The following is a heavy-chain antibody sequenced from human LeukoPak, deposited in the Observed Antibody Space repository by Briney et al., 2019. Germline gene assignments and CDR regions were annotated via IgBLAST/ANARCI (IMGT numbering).Heavy chain of an antibody. J-gene: IGHJ5*02. CDR1: GGSIGSYY. Sequence: SETLSLTCTVSGGSIGSYYWSWIRQPPGKGLEWIGYIYYSGSTNYNPSLKSRVTITVDTSKNQFSLKLSSVTAADTAVYYCARSTRKNWFDPWGRGTLVTVSS. D-gene: IGHD1-14*01. V-gene: IGHV4-59*01. CDR3: ARSTRKNWFDP. CDR2: IYYSGST.